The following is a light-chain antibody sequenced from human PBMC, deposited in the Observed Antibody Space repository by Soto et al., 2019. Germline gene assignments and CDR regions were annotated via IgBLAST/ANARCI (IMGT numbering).Light chain of an antibody. V-gene: IGLV3-1*01. CDR2: QDS. CDR3: QAWDSSTVV. J-gene: IGLJ2*01. CDR1: KLGNKY. Sequence: SYELTQPPSVSVSPGQTASITCSGNKLGNKYACWYQQKPGQSPVVVIYQDSKRPSGIPERFFGSNSGNTATLSISGTQAMDEADYYCQAWDSSTVVFGGGTKLTVL.